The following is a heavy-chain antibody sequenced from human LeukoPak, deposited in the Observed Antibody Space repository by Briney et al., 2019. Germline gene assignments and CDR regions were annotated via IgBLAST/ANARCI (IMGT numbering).Heavy chain of an antibody. CDR3: ARVGDYGVLY. J-gene: IGHJ4*02. CDR1: GFTFSSYE. D-gene: IGHD4-17*01. V-gene: IGHV3-48*03. CDR2: ISSSGSTI. Sequence: GGSLRLSCAASGFTFSSYEMNWVRQAPGKGLEWVSYISSSGSTIYYADSVKGRFTISRDNAKNSLYLQMNSLRAEDTAVYYCARVGDYGVLYWGQGTLATVSS.